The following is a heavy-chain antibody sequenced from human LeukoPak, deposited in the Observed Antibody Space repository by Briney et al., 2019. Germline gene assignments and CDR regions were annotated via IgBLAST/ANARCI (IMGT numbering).Heavy chain of an antibody. Sequence: GRSLRLSCPAPGFTLSSYAMSWVSQAPGKGLEWVSAISGRGGSTYYADSVKDPFTISRDNSKNTLYLKMKRLRAEDADVYYCAKEGKYSRPIDYWGQGTLVTVSS. CDR1: GFTLSSYA. V-gene: IGHV3-23*01. D-gene: IGHD6-6*01. CDR3: AKEGKYSRPIDY. CDR2: ISGRGGST. J-gene: IGHJ4*02.